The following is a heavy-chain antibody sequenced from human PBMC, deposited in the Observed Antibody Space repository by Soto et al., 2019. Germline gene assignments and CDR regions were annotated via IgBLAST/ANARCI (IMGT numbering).Heavy chain of an antibody. CDR1: GGSISSGGYS. J-gene: IGHJ3*02. CDR3: ARASLLWDAFDI. Sequence: QLQLQESGSGLVKPSQTLSLTCAVSGGSISSGGYSWSWIRQPPGKGLEWIGYIYHSGSTYYNPSLKSRXXIXVXXSKNQFSLKLSSVTAADTAVYYCARASLLWDAFDIWGQGTMVTVSS. CDR2: IYHSGST. V-gene: IGHV4-30-2*01. D-gene: IGHD2-2*01.